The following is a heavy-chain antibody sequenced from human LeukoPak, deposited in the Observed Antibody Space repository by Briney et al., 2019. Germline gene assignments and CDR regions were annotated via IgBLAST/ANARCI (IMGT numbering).Heavy chain of an antibody. CDR3: ARCGLGGGWFDP. Sequence: PGGSLRLSCAASGFTFSSSWIHWVRQAPGKGLEWVSSISSSSSYIYYADSVKGRFTISRDNAKNSLYLQMNSLRAEDTAVYYCARCGLGGGWFDPWGQGTLVTVSS. CDR2: ISSSSSYI. J-gene: IGHJ5*02. V-gene: IGHV3-21*01. D-gene: IGHD3-16*01. CDR1: GFTFSSSW.